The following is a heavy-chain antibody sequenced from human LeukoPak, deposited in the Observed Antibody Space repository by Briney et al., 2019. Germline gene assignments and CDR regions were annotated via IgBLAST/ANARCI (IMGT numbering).Heavy chain of an antibody. D-gene: IGHD6-19*01. V-gene: IGHV1-69*04. CDR2: IIPILGIA. CDR3: ARDAGKAVAGTAGGVPSWVV. CDR1: GYTFTGYY. J-gene: IGHJ6*02. Sequence: SVKVSCKASGYTFTGYYMHWVRQAPGQGLEWMGRIIPILGIANYAQQFQGRVTITADKSTSTAYMELSSLRSEDTAVYYCARDAGKAVAGTAGGVPSWVVWGQGTTVTVSS.